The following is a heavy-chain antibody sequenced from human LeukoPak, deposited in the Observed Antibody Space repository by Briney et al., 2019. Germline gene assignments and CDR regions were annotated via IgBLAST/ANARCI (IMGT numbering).Heavy chain of an antibody. J-gene: IGHJ4*02. D-gene: IGHD3-22*01. V-gene: IGHV4-4*07. CDR2: IYTSGST. Sequence: SETLSLTCTVSGGSISSYYWSWIRQPAGKGLEWIGRIYTSGSTNYNPSLKSRVTMSVDTSKNQFSLKLSSVTAADTAVYYCARDGYYYDSSGYGLDCWGQGTLVTVSS. CDR1: GGSISSYY. CDR3: ARDGYYYDSSGYGLDC.